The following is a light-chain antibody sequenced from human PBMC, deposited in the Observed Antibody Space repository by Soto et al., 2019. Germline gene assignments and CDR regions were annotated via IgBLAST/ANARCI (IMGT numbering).Light chain of an antibody. Sequence: DIQMTQSPSSLSASVGDRVTITCQASQDINRFLNWYQHKPGKAPNLLIYDASNLETGVPSRFSGSGSGTDFTLTISSLQPEDFATYYCQQSYSTPYTFGQGTRLEIK. V-gene: IGKV1-39*01. CDR3: QQSYSTPYT. CDR2: DAS. CDR1: QDINRF. J-gene: IGKJ5*01.